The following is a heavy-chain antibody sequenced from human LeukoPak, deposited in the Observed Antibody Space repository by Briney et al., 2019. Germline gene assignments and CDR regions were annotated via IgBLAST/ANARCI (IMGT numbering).Heavy chain of an antibody. CDR3: AREVGSGYDSPNWFDP. Sequence: SVKVSCKASGGTFSSYAISWVRQAPGQGLEWMGGIIPIFGTANYAQKFQGRVTMTRDMSTSTVYMELSSLRSEDTAVYYCAREVGSGYDSPNWFDPWGQGTLVTVSS. D-gene: IGHD5-12*01. CDR1: GGTFSSYA. V-gene: IGHV1-69*05. J-gene: IGHJ5*02. CDR2: IIPIFGTA.